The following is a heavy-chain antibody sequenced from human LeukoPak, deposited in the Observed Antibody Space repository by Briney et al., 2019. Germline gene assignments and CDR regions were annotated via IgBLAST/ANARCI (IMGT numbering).Heavy chain of an antibody. D-gene: IGHD3-16*02. Sequence: SETLSLTCAVYGGSFSGYYWSWIRQPPGKGLEWIGEINHSGSTNYNPSLKSRVTISVDTSKNQFSLKLSSVTAADTAVYYCARVSSLGGAVNWGQGTLVTVSS. CDR2: INHSGST. CDR3: ARVSSLGGAVN. J-gene: IGHJ4*02. CDR1: GGSFSGYY. V-gene: IGHV4-34*01.